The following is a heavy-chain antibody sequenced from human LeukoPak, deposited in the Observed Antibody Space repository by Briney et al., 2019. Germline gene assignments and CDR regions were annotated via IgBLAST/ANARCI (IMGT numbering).Heavy chain of an antibody. D-gene: IGHD3-22*01. Sequence: SGGSLTRSCSAYAFTFSSYIMHWARQARGKGLESVSAITSNGDPTYYAASVKGRVTISRDNSKNTLYLQMSSLRAEDTAVYYCVKDDSYYYDSSRSETWGEGTTVTVSS. J-gene: IGHJ6*04. CDR1: AFTFSSYI. V-gene: IGHV3-64D*09. CDR2: ITSNGDPT. CDR3: VKDDSYYYDSSRSET.